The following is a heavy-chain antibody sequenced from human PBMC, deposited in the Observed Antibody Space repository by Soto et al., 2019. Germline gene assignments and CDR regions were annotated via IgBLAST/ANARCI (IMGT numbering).Heavy chain of an antibody. CDR2: INPKSGGT. J-gene: IGHJ4*02. CDR3: AGNWNDVDDYFDN. D-gene: IGHD1-1*01. Sequence: VQLVQSGAEVKKPGASVKVSCKASGYTFTDYFIQWVRQAPGQGFEWMGWINPKSGGTSYAQKFQGRVTMTRDTSINTVYMELRRLRSADTAVYYCAGNWNDVDDYFDNVGQGTLVTVSS. CDR1: GYTFTDYF. V-gene: IGHV1-2*02.